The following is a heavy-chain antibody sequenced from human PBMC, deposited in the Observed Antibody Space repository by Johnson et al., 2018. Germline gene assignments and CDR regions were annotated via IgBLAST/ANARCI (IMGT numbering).Heavy chain of an antibody. Sequence: VQLVQSGGGLVKPGGSLRLSCAASGFIFSSYNMNWVRQAPGKGLEWVSSISGSSSYVYYADSVRGRFTISRDNAKNSLDLQMSGLRAEETAVYYCARTRIAVAGTDAFDIWGQGTMVTVSS. CDR1: GFIFSSYN. V-gene: IGHV3-21*01. CDR2: ISGSSSYV. J-gene: IGHJ3*02. CDR3: ARTRIAVAGTDAFDI. D-gene: IGHD6-19*01.